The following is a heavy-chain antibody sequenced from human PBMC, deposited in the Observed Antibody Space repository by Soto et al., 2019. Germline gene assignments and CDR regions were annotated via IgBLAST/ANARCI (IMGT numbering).Heavy chain of an antibody. Sequence: QVQLQESGPGLVKPSETLSLTCTVSGGSISSYYWSWIRQPPGKGLEWIGYIYYTGSTNYNPSLRIRVTISVDTSKNQFSLKLSSVTAADTAVYYCASSGLSGLHLGELSVLFDYWGQGTLVTVSS. CDR1: GGSISSYY. CDR2: IYYTGST. J-gene: IGHJ4*02. V-gene: IGHV4-59*01. D-gene: IGHD3-16*02. CDR3: ASSGLSGLHLGELSVLFDY.